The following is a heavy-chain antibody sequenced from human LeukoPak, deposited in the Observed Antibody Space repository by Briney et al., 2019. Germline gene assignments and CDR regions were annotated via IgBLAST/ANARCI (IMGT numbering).Heavy chain of an antibody. CDR3: AKRYSGYDPWAVAEGDDAFDI. V-gene: IGHV1-18*01. CDR2: ISAYYGNT. D-gene: IGHD5-12*01. Sequence: GASVKVSCKASGYTFTSYGISWVRQAPGQGLEWMGWISAYYGNTSYAQKLQGRVTMTTDTSTSRAYMELRSLRSDDTAVYYCAKRYSGYDPWAVAEGDDAFDIWGQGTMVTVSS. J-gene: IGHJ3*02. CDR1: GYTFTSYG.